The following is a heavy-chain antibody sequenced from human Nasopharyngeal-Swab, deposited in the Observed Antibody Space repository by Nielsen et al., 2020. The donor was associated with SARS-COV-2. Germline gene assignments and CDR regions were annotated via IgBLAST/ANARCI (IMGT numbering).Heavy chain of an antibody. V-gene: IGHV4-61*08. CDR2: IFYSGST. Sequence: GSLRLSCAVSGGSISSGGYSWSWIRQPTGKGLEWIGYIFYSGSTNYNPSLKSRVTISVDTSKNQFSLKLSSVTAADTAVYYCARDAYSSRGLYYYGLDVWGQGTTVTVSS. D-gene: IGHD6-13*01. CDR1: GGSISSGGYS. J-gene: IGHJ6*02. CDR3: ARDAYSSRGLYYYGLDV.